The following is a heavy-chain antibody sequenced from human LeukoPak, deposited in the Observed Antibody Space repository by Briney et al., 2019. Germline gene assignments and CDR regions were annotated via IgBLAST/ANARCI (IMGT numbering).Heavy chain of an antibody. Sequence: PGGSLRLSCVPSGFTVSSNYMSWVRQAPGKGLEWVSVIYSGGSTYYTDSVKGRFTISRDNPKNTLYLQMNSLRAEDTAMYYCATDSLGIFGRTWGQGTLVTVSS. D-gene: IGHD3-3*01. CDR2: IYSGGST. V-gene: IGHV3-53*01. CDR1: GFTVSSNY. J-gene: IGHJ5*02. CDR3: ATDSLGIFGRT.